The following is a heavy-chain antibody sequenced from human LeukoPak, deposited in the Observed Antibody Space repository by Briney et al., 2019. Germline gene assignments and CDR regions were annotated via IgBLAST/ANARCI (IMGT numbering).Heavy chain of an antibody. V-gene: IGHV3-33*06. CDR1: GFTFSSYG. Sequence: GGSLRLSCAASGFTFSSYGMHWDRQAPGKGLEWVAVIWYDGSNKYYADSVKGRFTISRDNSKNTLYLQMNSLRAEDTAVYYCAKVPSRSPRLVFLDAFDIWGQGTMVTVSS. D-gene: IGHD1-26*01. CDR3: AKVPSRSPRLVFLDAFDI. J-gene: IGHJ3*02. CDR2: IWYDGSNK.